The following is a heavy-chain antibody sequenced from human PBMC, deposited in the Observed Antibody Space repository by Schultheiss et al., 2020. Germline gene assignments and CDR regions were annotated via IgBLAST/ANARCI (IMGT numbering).Heavy chain of an antibody. CDR1: GDSVTSGTYY. CDR2: IYYSGST. D-gene: IGHD6-19*01. Sequence: SETLSLTCTVSGDSVTSGTYYWSWIRQPPGKGLEWIGYIYYSGSTNYNPSLKSRVTISVDTSKNQFSLKLSSVTAADTAVYYCARTTIPYSSGWYGYYYYGMDVWGQGTTVTVSS. CDR3: ARTTIPYSSGWYGYYYYGMDV. V-gene: IGHV4-61*01. J-gene: IGHJ6*02.